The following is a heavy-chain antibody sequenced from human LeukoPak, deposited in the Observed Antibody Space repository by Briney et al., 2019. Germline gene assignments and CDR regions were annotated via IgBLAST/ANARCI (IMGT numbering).Heavy chain of an antibody. V-gene: IGHV1-69*06. CDR2: IIPIFGTA. CDR1: GYIFTSYG. D-gene: IGHD4-17*01. Sequence: ASVKVSCKASGYIFTSYGISSVRQAPGQGLEWIGGIIPIFGTANYEQKFQGRVTITADKSTSTAYMELSSLRSEDTAVYYCARDGGGTVTKYYFDYWGQGTLVTVCS. J-gene: IGHJ4*02. CDR3: ARDGGGTVTKYYFDY.